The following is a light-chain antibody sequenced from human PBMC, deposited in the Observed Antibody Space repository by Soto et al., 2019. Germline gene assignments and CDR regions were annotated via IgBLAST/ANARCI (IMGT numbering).Light chain of an antibody. CDR1: SNDVGYYDY. V-gene: IGLV2-8*01. CDR2: EVN. CDR3: SSYAGSNNFV. Sequence: LTQPPSASGSPGQSVTISCTGTSNDVGYYDYVSWYQQYPGKAPKLMIYEVNKRPSGVPDRFSGSKSGNTAFLTVSGLRAEDEAEYHCSSYAGSNNFVFGTGTKVTV. J-gene: IGLJ1*01.